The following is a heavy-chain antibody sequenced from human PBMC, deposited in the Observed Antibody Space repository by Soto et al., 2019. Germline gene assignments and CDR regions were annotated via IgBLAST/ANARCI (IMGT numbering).Heavy chain of an antibody. CDR1: GYTLTELS. V-gene: IGHV1-24*01. Sequence: ASVKVSCKVSGYTLTELSMHWVRQAPGKGLEWMGGFDPEDGETIYAQKFQGRVTMTEDTSTDTAYMELSSLRSEDTAVYYCATVFCRRFFQRLHLADWSQGSLVTVSS. CDR2: FDPEDGET. J-gene: IGHJ1*01. CDR3: ATVFCRRFFQRLHLAD. D-gene: IGHD3-3*01.